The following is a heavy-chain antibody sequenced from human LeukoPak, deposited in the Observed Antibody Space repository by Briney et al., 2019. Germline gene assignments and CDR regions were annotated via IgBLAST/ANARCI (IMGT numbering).Heavy chain of an antibody. CDR2: FYHSGIT. Sequence: KPSETLSLTCTVSGYSISSGYFWGWIRQPPGKGLEWIGSFYHSGITYYNPSLKSRVTISVEMSKNQFSLKLSSVTAADTAVYYCARDSGGWHRYYYYYYYMDVWGKGTTVTVSS. CDR3: ARDSGGWHRYYYYYYYMDV. CDR1: GYSISSGYF. V-gene: IGHV4-38-2*02. D-gene: IGHD6-19*01. J-gene: IGHJ6*03.